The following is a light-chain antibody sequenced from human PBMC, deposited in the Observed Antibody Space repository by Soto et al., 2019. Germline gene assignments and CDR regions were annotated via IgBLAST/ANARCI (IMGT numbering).Light chain of an antibody. Sequence: QSVLTQPPSVSAAPGQNVTISCSGNSSNIGNNFVSWYQHLPGTAPKLLIYDNDKRPSVIPDRFSGFKSGTSATLGITGLQTGDEADYYCATWDSSMRAGVFGGGTKVIVL. CDR2: DND. CDR3: ATWDSSMRAGV. J-gene: IGLJ3*02. CDR1: SSNIGNNF. V-gene: IGLV1-51*01.